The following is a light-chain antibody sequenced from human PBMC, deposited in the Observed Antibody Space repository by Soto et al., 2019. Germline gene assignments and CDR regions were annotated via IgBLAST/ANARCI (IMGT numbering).Light chain of an antibody. CDR3: QQRSNWPSPT. CDR1: QSVSSY. V-gene: IGKV3-11*01. J-gene: IGKJ1*01. CDR2: DAS. Sequence: EIVLTQSPATLSLSPGERATLSCRASQSVSSYLAWYQQKPGQAPRLLIYDASNRATGIPARFSGSGSGTDFTLTISRLEPEDFAVYYCQQRSNWPSPTFGQGTKVEIK.